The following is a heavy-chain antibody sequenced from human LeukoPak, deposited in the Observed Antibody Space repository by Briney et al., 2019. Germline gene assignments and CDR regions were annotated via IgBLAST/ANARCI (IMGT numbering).Heavy chain of an antibody. CDR2: IIPIFGTA. D-gene: IGHD3-3*01. V-gene: IGHV1-69*06. Sequence: SVKVSCKASGGTFSSYAISWVRQAPGQGLEWMGRIIPIFGTANYAQKFQGRVTITADKSTSTAYMELSSLRSGDTAVYYCARELGVLRFLEWLPYYFDYWGQGTLVTVSS. J-gene: IGHJ4*02. CDR1: GGTFSSYA. CDR3: ARELGVLRFLEWLPYYFDY.